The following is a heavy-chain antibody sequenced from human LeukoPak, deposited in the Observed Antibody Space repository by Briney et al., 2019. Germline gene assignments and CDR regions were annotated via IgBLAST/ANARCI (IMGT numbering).Heavy chain of an antibody. D-gene: IGHD3-10*01. CDR1: GYTFTSYD. CDR3: ASLLWSEGGMDV. CDR2: MNPNSGNT. Sequence: VSVKVSCKASGYTFTSYDINWVRQATGQGLEWMGWMNPNSGNTGYAQKFQGRVTMTRNTSISTAYMELSSLRSEDTAVYYCASLLWSEGGMDVWGQGTTVTVSS. J-gene: IGHJ6*02. V-gene: IGHV1-8*01.